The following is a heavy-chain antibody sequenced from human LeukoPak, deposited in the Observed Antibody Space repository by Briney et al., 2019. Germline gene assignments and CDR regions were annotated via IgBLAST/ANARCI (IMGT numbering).Heavy chain of an antibody. CDR3: ARQTAMGRSGDY. CDR1: GYSFTSYW. D-gene: IGHD5-18*01. Sequence: GEPLKISCKGSGYSFTSYWIGWVRQMPGKGLEWMGVIYPGDSDTRYSPSFQGQVSISVDKSLTTAYLQWNSLEASDTAMYYCARQTAMGRSGDYWGQGTLVTVSS. V-gene: IGHV5-51*01. CDR2: IYPGDSDT. J-gene: IGHJ4*02.